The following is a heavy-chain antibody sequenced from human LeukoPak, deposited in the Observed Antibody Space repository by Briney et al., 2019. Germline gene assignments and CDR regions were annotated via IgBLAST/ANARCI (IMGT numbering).Heavy chain of an antibody. CDR2: VHYSGST. J-gene: IGHJ3*02. V-gene: IGHV4-59*01. D-gene: IGHD3-22*01. CDR1: YGSMNSYY. CDR3: ARSLSGYYFYAFDI. Sequence: SETLSLTCTVSYGSMNSYYWSWIRQPPGKGLEWIGYVHYSGSTNYNPSLKSRVIISLDTSKKQFSLKLSSVTAADTAIYYCARSLSGYYFYAFDIWGQGTMVTVSS.